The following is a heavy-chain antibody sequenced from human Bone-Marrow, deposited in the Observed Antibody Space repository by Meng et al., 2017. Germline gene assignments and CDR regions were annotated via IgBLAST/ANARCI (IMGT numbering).Heavy chain of an antibody. D-gene: IGHD3-9*01. CDR1: GFTFDDYA. CDR3: VKDFDWALDY. CDR2: INWNSAGI. J-gene: IGHJ4*02. Sequence: LSLTCAASGFTFDDYAMHWVRQAPGKGLEWVSSINWNSAGIDYAHSVKGRLTISRDNAKNSLFLEINSLRADDTAFYYCVKDFDWALDYWGQGTLVTVSS. V-gene: IGHV3-9*01.